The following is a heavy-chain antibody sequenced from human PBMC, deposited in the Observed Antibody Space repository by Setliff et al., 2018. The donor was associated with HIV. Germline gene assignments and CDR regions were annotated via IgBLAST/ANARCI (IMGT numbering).Heavy chain of an antibody. J-gene: IGHJ5*02. CDR2: IRFDGSNK. V-gene: IGHV3-30*02. Sequence: PGGSLRLSCAASGFTFSTFGLHWVRQAPGKGLEWVAFIRFDGSNKYYADSVKGRFTISRDNAKSSLYLQMNSLRAEDTAVYYCARGGTYSSGFNWFDPWGQGTLVTVSS. CDR3: ARGGTYSSGFNWFDP. CDR1: GFTFSTFG. D-gene: IGHD6-19*01.